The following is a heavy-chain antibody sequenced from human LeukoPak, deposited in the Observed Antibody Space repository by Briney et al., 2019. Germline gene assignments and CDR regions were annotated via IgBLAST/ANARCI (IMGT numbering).Heavy chain of an antibody. CDR3: AKSLIAAAGTGAFDI. CDR2: INSDGSST. J-gene: IGHJ3*02. V-gene: IGHV3-74*01. CDR1: GFTFSTYW. Sequence: PGGSLGLSCAASGFTFSTYWMHWVRQAPGKGLVLVSRINSDGSSTTFPDSVKGRFTIYRDISKNTLFLQMNSLSAEDTAVYYCAKSLIAAAGTGAFDIWGQGTMVTVSS. D-gene: IGHD6-13*01.